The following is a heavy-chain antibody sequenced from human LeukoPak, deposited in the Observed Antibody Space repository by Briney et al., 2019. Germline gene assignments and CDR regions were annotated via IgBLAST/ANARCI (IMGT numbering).Heavy chain of an antibody. CDR1: GGSIRSSYY. J-gene: IGHJ5*02. Sequence: SETLSLTCTVAGGSIRSSYYWGWIRQPPGKGLEWIGSIYYTGSTYYIPSLKSRVTISVDTSKNQFFLKVISVTAADTAVYYCARGGFYDIPYLWGQGTLVTVSS. CDR2: IYYTGST. D-gene: IGHD3-9*01. V-gene: IGHV4-39*02. CDR3: ARGGFYDIPYL.